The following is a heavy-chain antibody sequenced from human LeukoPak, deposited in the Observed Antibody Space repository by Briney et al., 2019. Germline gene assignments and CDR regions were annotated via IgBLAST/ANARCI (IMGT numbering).Heavy chain of an antibody. D-gene: IGHD2-2*01. V-gene: IGHV1-2*02. Sequence: GASVKVSCKAPGSTXTSXXXNXXRXXXGQGXXWMGWXNPNSGGTNDAQKFQGRVTMTRDTSISTAYMELSRLRSDDTAVYYCARGRGIGTTPRKFDYWGQGTLVTVSS. CDR2: XNPNSGGT. J-gene: IGHJ4*02. CDR1: GSTXTSXX. CDR3: ARGRGIGTTPRKFDY.